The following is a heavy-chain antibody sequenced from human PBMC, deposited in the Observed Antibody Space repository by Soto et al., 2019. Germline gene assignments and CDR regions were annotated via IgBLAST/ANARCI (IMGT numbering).Heavy chain of an antibody. D-gene: IGHD6-19*01. CDR2: ISSSSSTI. Sequence: EVQLVVSGGGLVQPGGSLRLSCAASGFTFSSYSMNWVRQAPGKGLEWVSYISSSSSTIYYADSVKGRFTISRDNAKNSLYLQMNSLRAEDTAVYYCAREKQWLVLDYWGQGTLDTVSS. CDR1: GFTFSSYS. J-gene: IGHJ4*02. CDR3: AREKQWLVLDY. V-gene: IGHV3-48*01.